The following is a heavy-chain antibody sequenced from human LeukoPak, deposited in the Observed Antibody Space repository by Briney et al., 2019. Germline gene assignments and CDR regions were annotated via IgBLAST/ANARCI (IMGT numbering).Heavy chain of an antibody. V-gene: IGHV3-23*01. CDR2: ISGSGDTT. D-gene: IGHD2-2*01. CDR3: AKGGVVVPAAKAGGRYNWFDP. J-gene: IGHJ5*02. Sequence: GGSLRLSCAASGLTFSDYAMNWVRQAPGKGLEWVSTISGSGDTTYYADSVKGRFTISRDNSKNTLYLQMNSLRAEDTAVYYCAKGGVVVPAAKAGGRYNWFDPWGQGTLVTVSS. CDR1: GLTFSDYA.